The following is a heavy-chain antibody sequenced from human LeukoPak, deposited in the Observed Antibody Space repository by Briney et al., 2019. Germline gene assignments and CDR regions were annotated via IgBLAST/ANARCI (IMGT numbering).Heavy chain of an antibody. CDR3: ARLHLTASLAAVYFDY. J-gene: IGHJ4*02. CDR1: GYSFTNYW. D-gene: IGHD2-21*02. CDR2: IYPGDSDT. Sequence: GESLKISCKGSGYSFTNYWIGWVRQMPGKGLEWMGIIYPGDSDTRYSPSFQGQVTISADKSINTASLQWSRLKASDTAMYYCARLHLTASLAAVYFDYWGQGTLVTVSS. V-gene: IGHV5-51*01.